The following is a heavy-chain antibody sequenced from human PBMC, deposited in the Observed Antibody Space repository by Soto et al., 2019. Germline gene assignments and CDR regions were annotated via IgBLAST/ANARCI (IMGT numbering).Heavy chain of an antibody. CDR3: ARWVAGFDY. CDR2: INAGNGNT. CDR1: GYTFTSYA. V-gene: IGHV1-3*05. J-gene: IGHJ4*02. D-gene: IGHD2-15*01. Sequence: QVQLVQSGAEEKKPGASVKVSCKASGYTFTSYAMHWVRQAPGQRLEWMGWINAGNGNTKYSQKFQGRVTITRDISASPAYMELSRLRSEATAIYYWARWVAGFDYWGQGTLVTASS.